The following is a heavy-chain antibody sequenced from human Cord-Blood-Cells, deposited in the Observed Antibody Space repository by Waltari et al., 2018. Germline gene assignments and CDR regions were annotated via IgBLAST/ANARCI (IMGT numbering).Heavy chain of an antibody. CDR2: IWYDGSNK. J-gene: IGHJ4*02. V-gene: IGHV3-33*01. Sequence: QVQLVESGGGVVQPGRSLRLSCAASGFTFSSYGMHWVRQAPGKRLEWVAVIWYDGSNKYYADSVKGRFTISRDNSKNTLYLQMNSLRAEDTAVYYCARAILRTGFDYWGQGTLVTVSS. D-gene: IGHD3-9*01. CDR1: GFTFSSYG. CDR3: ARAILRTGFDY.